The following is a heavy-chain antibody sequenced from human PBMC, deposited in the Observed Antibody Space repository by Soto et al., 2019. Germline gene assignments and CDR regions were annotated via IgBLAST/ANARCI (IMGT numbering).Heavy chain of an antibody. CDR2: ISYSGST. CDR1: GGSISSFF. V-gene: IGHV4-59*01. D-gene: IGHD6-6*01. CDR3: ARDGAFSSPSSYYYHMDV. J-gene: IGHJ6*03. Sequence: QVQLQESGPGLVKPSETLSLTCTVSGGSISSFFWSWIRQPPGKGLEWIGYISYSGSTTYSPSLKSRVTISLDTSKNRFSLKLTSVTAEDTAVYFCARDGAFSSPSSYYYHMDVWGKGTTVTVSS.